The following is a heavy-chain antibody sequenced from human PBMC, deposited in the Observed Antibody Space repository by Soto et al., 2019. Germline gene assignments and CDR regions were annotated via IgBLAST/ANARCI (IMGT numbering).Heavy chain of an antibody. CDR3: ATESTYDILTGYYFSFDY. V-gene: IGHV1-24*01. J-gene: IGHJ4*02. CDR1: GYTLTELS. D-gene: IGHD3-9*01. Sequence: ASVKVSCKVSGYTLTELSMHWVRQAPGKGLEWMGGFDPEDGETIYAQKFQGRVTMTEDTSTDTAYMELSSLRSEDTAVYYCATESTYDILTGYYFSFDYWGQGTLVTVSS. CDR2: FDPEDGET.